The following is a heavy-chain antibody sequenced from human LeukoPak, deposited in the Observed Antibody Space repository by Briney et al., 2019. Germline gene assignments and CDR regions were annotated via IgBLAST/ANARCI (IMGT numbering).Heavy chain of an antibody. CDR2: IYYSGST. CDR3: ARAYGDYVHYFDY. D-gene: IGHD4-17*01. J-gene: IGHJ4*02. V-gene: IGHV4-59*01. Sequence: SETLSLTCTVSGGSISSYYWSWIRQPPGKGLEWIGYIYYSGSTNCNPSLKSRVTISVDTSKNQFSLKLSSVTAADTAVYYCARAYGDYVHYFDYWGQGTLVTVSS. CDR1: GGSISSYY.